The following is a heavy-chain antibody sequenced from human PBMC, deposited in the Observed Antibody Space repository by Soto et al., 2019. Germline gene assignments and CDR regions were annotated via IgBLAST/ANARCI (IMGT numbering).Heavy chain of an antibody. Sequence: QVQLVESGGGVVQPGRSLRLSCAASGFTFSSYGMHWVRQAPGKGLEWVAVIWYDGSNKYYADSVKGRFTISRDNSKNTLYLQMNSLRAEDTAVYYCARRHHDSSGYLIDYWGQGTLVTVSS. CDR2: IWYDGSNK. D-gene: IGHD3-22*01. J-gene: IGHJ4*02. CDR3: ARRHHDSSGYLIDY. V-gene: IGHV3-33*01. CDR1: GFTFSSYG.